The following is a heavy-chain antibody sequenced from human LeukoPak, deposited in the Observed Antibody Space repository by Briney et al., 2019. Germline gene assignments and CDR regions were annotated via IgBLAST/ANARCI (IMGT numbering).Heavy chain of an antibody. Sequence: GASVKVSCKASGYTFTSYDINWVRQATGQGLEWMGWMNPNSGNTGYAQKFQDRVSMTTDTSTNTAYMELRSLRPDDTAVYYCARDRYEFTYWGQGTLVTVSS. CDR3: ARDRYEFTY. V-gene: IGHV1-8*01. CDR1: GYTFTSYD. CDR2: MNPNSGNT. J-gene: IGHJ4*02. D-gene: IGHD3-3*01.